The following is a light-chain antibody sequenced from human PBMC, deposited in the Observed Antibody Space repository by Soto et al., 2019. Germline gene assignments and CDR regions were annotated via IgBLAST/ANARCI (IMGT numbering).Light chain of an antibody. Sequence: QSVLTQPASVSGSPGQSITISCTGTSSDVGAYTYVSWYQQHPGRAPKLMIYEVSNRPSGVSNRFSGSKSGNTASLTISGLQAEDEADYYCSSYTTSSTLWVFGTGTKVTVL. J-gene: IGLJ1*01. V-gene: IGLV2-14*01. CDR2: EVS. CDR3: SSYTTSSTLWV. CDR1: SSDVGAYTY.